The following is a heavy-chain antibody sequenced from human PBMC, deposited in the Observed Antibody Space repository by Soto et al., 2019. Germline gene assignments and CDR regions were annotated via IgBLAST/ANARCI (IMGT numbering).Heavy chain of an antibody. J-gene: IGHJ5*02. D-gene: IGHD2-2*01. Sequence: PGGSLRLSCAASGFSFGDYWMSWVRQAPGKGLEWVAHMKKDGSEKYYVDSVKGRFSVSRDNSKNTLYLQMNSLRAEDTAVYYCAKAPAAIRPLSRFDPWGQGTLVTVSS. CDR2: MKKDGSEK. V-gene: IGHV3-7*03. CDR1: GFSFGDYW. CDR3: AKAPAAIRPLSRFDP.